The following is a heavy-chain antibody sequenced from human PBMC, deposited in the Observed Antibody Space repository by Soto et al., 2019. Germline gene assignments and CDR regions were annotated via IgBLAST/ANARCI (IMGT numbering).Heavy chain of an antibody. CDR1: GFTFSAHY. D-gene: IGHD2-2*01. Sequence: EVQLVESGGGLVQPGGSLRLSCAASGFTFSAHYMDWVRQAPGKGLEWVGRTRNKANSYTTEYAASVKGRFTISRDDSESSLYLQMNCLKTEDTAVYYCASSLGYCSTTSCHHYYFDFWGQGTLVTVSS. CDR2: TRNKANSYTT. V-gene: IGHV3-72*01. J-gene: IGHJ4*02. CDR3: ASSLGYCSTTSCHHYYFDF.